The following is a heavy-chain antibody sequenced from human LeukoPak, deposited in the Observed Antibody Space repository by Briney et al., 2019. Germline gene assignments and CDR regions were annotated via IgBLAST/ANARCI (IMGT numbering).Heavy chain of an antibody. CDR2: LSGSGDTT. Sequence: GGSLRLSCAASGFTFSNYGMSWVCQAPGKGLEWVSALSGSGDTTYYADSVKGRFTISRDNSKNTLYLQMNSLRAEDTAVYYCAKDEDNLSMVRGVSAYYYYFYMDVWGKGTTVTISS. J-gene: IGHJ6*03. V-gene: IGHV3-23*01. CDR3: AKDEDNLSMVRGVSAYYYYFYMDV. CDR1: GFTFSNYG. D-gene: IGHD3-10*01.